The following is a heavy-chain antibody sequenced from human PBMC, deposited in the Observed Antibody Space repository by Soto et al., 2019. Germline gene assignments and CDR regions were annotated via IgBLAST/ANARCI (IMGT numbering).Heavy chain of an antibody. V-gene: IGHV4-59*01. Sequence: PSETLSLTCTVSGGSISSYYWSWIRQPPGKGLEWIGFVYYTGTSGSNPSLKSRVTMSVDTSNNQFSLKLNSLTAADTAVYYCARLTGNNWFDPWGQGTLVTVS. J-gene: IGHJ5*02. CDR3: ARLTGNNWFDP. CDR1: GGSISSYY. CDR2: VYYTGTS. D-gene: IGHD3-9*01.